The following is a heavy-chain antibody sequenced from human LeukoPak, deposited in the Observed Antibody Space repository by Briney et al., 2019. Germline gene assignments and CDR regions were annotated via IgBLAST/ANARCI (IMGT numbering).Heavy chain of an antibody. V-gene: IGHV3-48*01. D-gene: IGHD5-12*01. CDR1: GFIFSQYS. J-gene: IGHJ5*02. CDR2: IRGSSET. CDR3: ARDAGNSGYGCDL. Sequence: GGSLRLSCAASGFIFSQYSMNWVRQAPGKGLEWVSHIRGSSETFYADSVKGRFTISRDNARNSLYLQMNNLRGEDTAIYYCARDAGNSGYGCDLWGQGTLVTVSS.